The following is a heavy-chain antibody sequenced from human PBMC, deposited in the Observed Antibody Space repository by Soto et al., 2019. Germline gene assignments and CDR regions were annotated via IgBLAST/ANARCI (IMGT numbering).Heavy chain of an antibody. CDR3: AKRSSSSTFDY. J-gene: IGHJ4*02. D-gene: IGHD6-6*01. CDR1: GFTFSSYA. V-gene: IGHV3-23*01. Sequence: EVQLLESGGGLVQPGESLRLSCAASGFTFSSYAMSWVRQAPGKGLEWVSVISGSDDSTYYADSVKGRFTISRDTSKNTLYLQMNSLRAEDMAVYYCAKRSSSSTFDYWGQGTLVTVSS. CDR2: ISGSDDST.